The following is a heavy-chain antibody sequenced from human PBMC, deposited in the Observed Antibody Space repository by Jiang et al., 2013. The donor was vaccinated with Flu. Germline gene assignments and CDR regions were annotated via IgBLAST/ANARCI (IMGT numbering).Heavy chain of an antibody. CDR1: GGSIRSYY. V-gene: IGHV4-59*01. CDR3: ARDNYGANSLYGMDV. CDR2: VYYSGST. Sequence: SGPGLVKPSETLSLTCTVSGGSIRSYYWSWIRQPPGKGLEWIGYVYYSGSTNYNPSLKSRVTISVDTSKNQFSLKLSSVTAADTAVYYCARDNYGANSLYGMDVWGQGTTVTVSS. D-gene: IGHD4-23*01. J-gene: IGHJ6*02.